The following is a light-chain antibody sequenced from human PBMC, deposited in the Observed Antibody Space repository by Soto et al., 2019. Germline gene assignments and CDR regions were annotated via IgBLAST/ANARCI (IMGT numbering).Light chain of an antibody. CDR3: SSYTSSSTYV. CDR1: SSDVGGYNY. J-gene: IGLJ1*01. V-gene: IGLV2-14*01. CDR2: EVS. Sequence: QSALTQPASVSGSPGQSITISCTGTSSDVGGYNYVSCYQQHPGKAPKLLIYEVSNRPSGVSNRFSGSKSGNTASLTISGLKAEDEADYYCSSYTSSSTYVFGTGTKVTVL.